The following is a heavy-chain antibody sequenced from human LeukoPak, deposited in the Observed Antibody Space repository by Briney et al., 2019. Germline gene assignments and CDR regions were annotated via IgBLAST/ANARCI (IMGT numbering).Heavy chain of an antibody. CDR3: RIVVVPAAGFFDY. V-gene: IGHV4-39*01. Sequence: PSETLSLTCTVSGGSISSSSYYWGWIRQPPGKGLERIGSIYYSGSTYYNPSLKSRVTISVDTSKNQFSLKLSSVTAADTAVYYCRIVVVPAAGFFDYWGQGTLVTVSS. CDR2: IYYSGST. CDR1: GGSISSSSYY. J-gene: IGHJ4*02. D-gene: IGHD2-2*01.